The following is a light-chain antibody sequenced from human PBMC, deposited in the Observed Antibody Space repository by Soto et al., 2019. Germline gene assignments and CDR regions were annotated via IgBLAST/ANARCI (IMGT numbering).Light chain of an antibody. J-gene: IGLJ1*01. CDR1: SSNIGAGYD. CDR2: GNS. Sequence: QSVLTQPPSVSGAPGQRVTISCTGSSSNIGAGYDVHWYQQLPGTAPKLLIYGNSNRPSGVPDRFSGSKSGTSASLAITGLQAEDEADYYCQYYDSSLSCCVFGTGTEVTVL. V-gene: IGLV1-40*01. CDR3: QYYDSSLSCCV.